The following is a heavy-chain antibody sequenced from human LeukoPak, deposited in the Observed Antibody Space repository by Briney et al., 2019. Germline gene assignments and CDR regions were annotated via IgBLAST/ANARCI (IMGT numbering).Heavy chain of an antibody. CDR1: GYTFSDYY. CDR3: ARVGYYDSSGYYDY. J-gene: IGHJ4*02. CDR2: INPNGGGT. V-gene: IGHV1-2*06. D-gene: IGHD3-22*01. Sequence: ASVKVSCKTSGYTFSDYYIHWVGQAPGQGLEWMGRINPNGGGTSYAQKFQGRVTMTRDTSVNTAYMELSGLRSDDTAVYYCARVGYYDSSGYYDYWGQGALVTVSS.